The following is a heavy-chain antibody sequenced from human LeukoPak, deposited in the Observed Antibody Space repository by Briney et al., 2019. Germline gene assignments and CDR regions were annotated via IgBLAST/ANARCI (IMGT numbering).Heavy chain of an antibody. D-gene: IGHD4-17*01. CDR2: ISSRSSSI. CDR1: GFSFSSYG. Sequence: PGGSLRLSCAASGFSFSSYGMTWVRQAPGKGLEWVSSISSRSSSIYYADSLKGRFTISRDDAKNSLYLQMNSLRAEDMAIYFCAREPTVTTSGYWGQGTLVTVSS. CDR3: AREPTVTTSGY. V-gene: IGHV3-21*01. J-gene: IGHJ4*02.